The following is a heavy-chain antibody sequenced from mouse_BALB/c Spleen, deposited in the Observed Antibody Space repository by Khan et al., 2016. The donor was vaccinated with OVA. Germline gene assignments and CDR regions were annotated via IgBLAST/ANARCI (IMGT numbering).Heavy chain of an antibody. J-gene: IGHJ4*01. V-gene: IGHV1-18*01. CDR3: ARDARRY. CDR1: GYTLTEYT. CDR2: INPKNGIT. Sequence: EVQLQESGPELVKPGASVKISCKTSGYTLTEYTLHWVKQSHGKSLEWIGVINPKNGITSYNQKFKGKATLTVDKSSSTAYMEFRSLTSEESAVDYCARDARRYWGQGTSVTVSS.